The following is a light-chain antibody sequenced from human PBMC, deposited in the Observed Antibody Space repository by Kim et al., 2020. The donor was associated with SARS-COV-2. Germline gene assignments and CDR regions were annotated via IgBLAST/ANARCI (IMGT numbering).Light chain of an antibody. V-gene: IGLV3-19*01. J-gene: IGLJ2*01. CDR3: NSRGSNDNVL. Sequence: VALGQTVRITCQGDSLRSYYATWCQQKPGQAPIVVIYGKNNRPSGIPDRFSGSRSGDTASLTITGTQAGDEADYYCNSRGSNDNVLFGGGTKLTVL. CDR1: SLRSYY. CDR2: GKN.